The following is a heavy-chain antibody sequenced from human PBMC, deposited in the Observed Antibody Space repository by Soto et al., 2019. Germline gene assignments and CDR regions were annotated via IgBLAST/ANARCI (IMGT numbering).Heavy chain of an antibody. CDR3: AREGATVVTEDFQH. D-gene: IGHD4-17*01. V-gene: IGHV1-69*13. CDR2: IIPIFGTA. CDR1: GGTFSSYA. Sequence: ASVKVSCKASGGTFSSYAISWVRQAPGQGLEWMGGIIPIFGTANYAQKFQGRVTITADESTSTAYMELSSLRSEDTAVYYCAREGATVVTEDFQHWGQGTLVTVSS. J-gene: IGHJ1*01.